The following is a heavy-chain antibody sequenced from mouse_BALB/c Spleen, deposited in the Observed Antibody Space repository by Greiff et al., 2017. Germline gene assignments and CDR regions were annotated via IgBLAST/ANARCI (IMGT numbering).Heavy chain of an antibody. D-gene: IGHD3-3*01. CDR3: ARDPGPDYYAMDY. CDR1: GFSLTSYG. J-gene: IGHJ4*01. V-gene: IGHV2-9*02. CDR2: IWAGGST. Sequence: VHLVESGPGLVAPSQSLSITCTVSGFSLTSYGVHWVRQPPGKGLEWLGVIWAGGSTNYNSALMSRLSISKDNSKSQVFLKMNSLQTDDTAMYYCARDPGPDYYAMDYWGQGTSVTVSS.